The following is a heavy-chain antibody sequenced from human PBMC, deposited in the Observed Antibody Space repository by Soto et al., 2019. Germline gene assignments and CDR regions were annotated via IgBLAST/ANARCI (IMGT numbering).Heavy chain of an antibody. CDR2: ISYDGSNK. D-gene: IGHD2-15*01. J-gene: IGHJ4*02. CDR3: AKDRRKVVVAAPFDY. V-gene: IGHV3-30*18. Sequence: QVQLVESGGGVVQPGRSLRLSCAASGFTFSSYGMHWVRQAPGKGLEWVAVISYDGSNKYYADSVEGRFTISRDNSKNTLDLQRNSLRAEDTDVYYCAKDRRKVVVAAPFDYWGQGTLVTVSS. CDR1: GFTFSSYG.